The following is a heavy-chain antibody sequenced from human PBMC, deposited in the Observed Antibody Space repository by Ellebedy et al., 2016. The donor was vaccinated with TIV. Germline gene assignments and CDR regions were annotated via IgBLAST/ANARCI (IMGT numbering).Heavy chain of an antibody. CDR1: GGSFSGYY. Sequence: SQTLSLTCAVYGGSFSGYYWRWIRQPAGKGLEWIGYIYYSGSTNYNPSLKSRVTISVDRAKSQFSLRLTSVTAADTAVYYCAGGDIARTPAGERNWFDPWGQGILVTISS. D-gene: IGHD3-16*01. V-gene: IGHV4-59*01. J-gene: IGHJ5*02. CDR2: IYYSGST. CDR3: AGGDIARTPAGERNWFDP.